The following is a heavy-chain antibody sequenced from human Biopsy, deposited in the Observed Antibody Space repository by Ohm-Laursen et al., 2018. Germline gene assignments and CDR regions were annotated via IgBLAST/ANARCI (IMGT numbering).Heavy chain of an antibody. CDR3: ARMDCSGGSCHYYSYGMDV. Sequence: GTLSLTCSVSGVSITAYYWSWIRQPPGRGLECIGNIHHSGSTNYNPSLKSRLTISVDTSKNQFSLKLSSVTAADTAVYYCARMDCSGGSCHYYSYGMDVWGQGTTVTVSS. J-gene: IGHJ6*02. CDR1: GVSITAYY. V-gene: IGHV4-4*09. CDR2: IHHSGST. D-gene: IGHD2-15*01.